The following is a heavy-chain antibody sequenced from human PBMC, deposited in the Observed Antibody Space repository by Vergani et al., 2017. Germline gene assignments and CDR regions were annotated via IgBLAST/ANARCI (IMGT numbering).Heavy chain of an antibody. Sequence: QVQLQESGPGLVKPPGTLSLTCAVSGGSISSSNWWSWVRQPPGKGLEWIGETNHSESTNYNPSLKSRVTISVDTSKNPSSLKRGSVTAADTAVDSCARGRRGKYADYWGQGTLVTVSS. D-gene: IGHD1-26*01. J-gene: IGHJ4*02. CDR1: GGSISSSNW. V-gene: IGHV4-4*01. CDR3: ARGRRGKYADY. CDR2: TNHSEST.